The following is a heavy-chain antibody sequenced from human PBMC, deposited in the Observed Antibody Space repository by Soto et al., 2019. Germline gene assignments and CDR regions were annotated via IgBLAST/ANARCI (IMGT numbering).Heavy chain of an antibody. CDR3: ARPHVFWSGYYDY. J-gene: IGHJ4*02. CDR2: IKQDGSEK. Sequence: GGSLRLSCAASGFTFSSYWMSWVRQAPGKGLEWVANIKQDGSEKYYVDSVKGRFTISRDNAKNSLYLQMNSLRAEDTAVYYCARPHVFWSGYYDYWGQGTLVTVSS. D-gene: IGHD3-3*01. V-gene: IGHV3-7*03. CDR1: GFTFSSYW.